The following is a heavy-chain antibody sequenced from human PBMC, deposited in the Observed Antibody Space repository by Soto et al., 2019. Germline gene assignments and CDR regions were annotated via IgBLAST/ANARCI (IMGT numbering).Heavy chain of an antibody. CDR1: AFTFGTYN. CDR2: ITYDESDK. J-gene: IGHJ4*02. Sequence: GGSLRLSCAASAFTFGTYNMHWVRQAPGKGLEWLSVITYDESDKYYADSVKGRFTISRDNSKDTLYLQINSLSVEDTAVYYCPRGALYNDFWSGYPSDYWGQGTLVTVS. D-gene: IGHD3-3*01. V-gene: IGHV3-30*07. CDR3: PRGALYNDFWSGYPSDY.